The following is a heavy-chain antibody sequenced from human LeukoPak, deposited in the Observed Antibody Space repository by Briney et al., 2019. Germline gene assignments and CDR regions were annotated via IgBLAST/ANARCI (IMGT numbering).Heavy chain of an antibody. Sequence: ASVKVSCKASVGTSSSYAISWVRQAPGQGLEWMGGIIPIFGTANYAQTFQGRVTLTADDSTSTAYRELSSLRSEDTAVYYCARNSHVYGDYALNWFDPWGQGTLVTVSS. V-gene: IGHV1-69*01. J-gene: IGHJ5*02. CDR3: ARNSHVYGDYALNWFDP. CDR2: IIPIFGTA. D-gene: IGHD4-17*01. CDR1: VGTSSSYA.